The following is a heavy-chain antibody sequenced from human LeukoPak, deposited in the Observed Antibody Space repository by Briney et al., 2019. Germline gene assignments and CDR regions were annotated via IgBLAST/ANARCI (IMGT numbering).Heavy chain of an antibody. D-gene: IGHD2-21*01. Sequence: RSGGSLRLSCSAFGFTFGDYAFHWVRQAPGKGLEWLAFIRYDGSDSYYADSVKGRFTISRDNSKKTLYLQMDSLRTEDTAFYYCALIGVVIPPDTYDVWGQGTLVTVSS. CDR3: ALIGVVIPPDTYDV. J-gene: IGHJ3*01. CDR2: IRYDGSDS. V-gene: IGHV3-30*02. CDR1: GFTFGDYA.